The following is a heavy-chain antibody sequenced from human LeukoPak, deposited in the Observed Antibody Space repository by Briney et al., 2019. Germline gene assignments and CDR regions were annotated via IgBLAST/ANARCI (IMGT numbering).Heavy chain of an antibody. J-gene: IGHJ4*02. CDR3: ARDTVGGTAFDY. CDR1: GFTFSNYW. Sequence: GGSLRLSCAASGFTFSNYWMHWVRQAPGKGLVWVSRIYNDGSSTSYADSVKGRFTISRDNAKNSLYLQMNSLRAEDTAVYYCARDTVGGTAFDYWGQGTLVTVSS. D-gene: IGHD4-23*01. V-gene: IGHV3-74*01. CDR2: IYNDGSST.